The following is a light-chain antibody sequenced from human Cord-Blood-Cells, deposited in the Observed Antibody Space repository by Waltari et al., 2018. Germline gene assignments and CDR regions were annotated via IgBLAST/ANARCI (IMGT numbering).Light chain of an antibody. V-gene: IGKV2-28*01. CDR1: QSLLQSNGYNY. Sequence: IVMTQSPLSLPVTPGQPASISCRTSQSLLQSNGYNYLDWYLQKPGQSPQLLIYLGSNRASGVPDRFSGSGSGTDFTLKISRVEAEDVGVYYCMQALQTPRTFGQGTKLEIK. CDR2: LGS. CDR3: MQALQTPRT. J-gene: IGKJ2*01.